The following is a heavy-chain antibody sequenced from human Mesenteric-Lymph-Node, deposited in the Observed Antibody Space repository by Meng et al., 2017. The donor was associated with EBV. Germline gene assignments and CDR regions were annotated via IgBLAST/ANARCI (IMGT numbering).Heavy chain of an antibody. Sequence: QVHLVQSGAEVKKPXASVKVSCKASGYTFSNYAMQWVRLAPGQRLEWMGWIHAGDGNTKYSQKFQGRVTFTIATSARTAYMELSSMTSEDTAVYYCVGGAAATWFDPWGQGTLVTVSS. CDR1: GYTFSNYA. J-gene: IGHJ5*02. D-gene: IGHD3-16*01. CDR3: VGGAAATWFDP. V-gene: IGHV1-3*01. CDR2: IHAGDGNT.